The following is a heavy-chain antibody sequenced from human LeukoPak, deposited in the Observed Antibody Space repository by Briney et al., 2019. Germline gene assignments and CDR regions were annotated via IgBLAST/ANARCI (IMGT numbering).Heavy chain of an antibody. J-gene: IGHJ4*02. D-gene: IGHD3-22*01. V-gene: IGHV4-59*01. CDR1: GGSISSYY. CDR2: ISYSGST. Sequence: KPSETLSLTCTVSGGSISSYYWSWIRQPPGKGLEWIGYISYSGSTNYNPSLKSRVTISVDTSNNQFSLKLSSVTAADTAVYYCAIGASSGYYYGDYWGQGTLVTVSS. CDR3: AIGASSGYYYGDY.